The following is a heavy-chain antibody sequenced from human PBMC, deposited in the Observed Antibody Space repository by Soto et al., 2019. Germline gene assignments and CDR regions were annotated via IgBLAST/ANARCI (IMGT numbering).Heavy chain of an antibody. CDR1: GGSISSSRYY. D-gene: IGHD6-6*01. V-gene: IGHV4-39*01. Sequence: QLQLQASGPGLVKPSETLSLTCTVSGGSISSSRYYWGWSRQPPGKGLEWIGSIYYSGSTYYNPSLKSRVPISVDTSKNQFFLKLSSVTAADTAVYYCARHLFEYSRRINWVDPLGQGTLVTVSS. CDR2: IYYSGST. CDR3: ARHLFEYSRRINWVDP. J-gene: IGHJ5*02.